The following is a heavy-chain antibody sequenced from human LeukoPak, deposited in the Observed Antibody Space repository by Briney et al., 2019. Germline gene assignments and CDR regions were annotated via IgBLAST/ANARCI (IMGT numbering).Heavy chain of an antibody. CDR3: AREGGDGDGDAFDT. V-gene: IGHV4-59*01. D-gene: IGHD4-17*01. CDR1: GGSISSYY. J-gene: IGHJ3*02. Sequence: PSETLSLTCTVSGGSISSYYWSWIRQRPGKGLEWIGYIYYSGSTNYNPSLKSRVTISVDTSKNQFSLKLSSVTAADTAVYYCAREGGDGDGDAFDTWGQGTMVTVSS. CDR2: IYYSGST.